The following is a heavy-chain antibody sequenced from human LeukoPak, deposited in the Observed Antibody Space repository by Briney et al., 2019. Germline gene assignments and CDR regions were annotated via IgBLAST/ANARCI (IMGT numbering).Heavy chain of an antibody. D-gene: IGHD3-16*01. Sequence: GGSLRLSCAASGFTFSSYSMNWVRQAPGKGLEWVSYISSSSSTIYYADSVKGRFTISRDNAKNSLYLQMSSLRADDTAVYYCARVFGGSRISENWGQGTLVTVSS. CDR1: GFTFSSYS. V-gene: IGHV3-48*01. J-gene: IGHJ4*02. CDR2: ISSSSSTI. CDR3: ARVFGGSRISEN.